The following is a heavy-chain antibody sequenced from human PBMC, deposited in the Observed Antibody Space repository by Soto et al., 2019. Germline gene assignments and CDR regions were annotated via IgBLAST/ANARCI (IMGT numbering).Heavy chain of an antibody. CDR2: IKQDGSEK. V-gene: IGHV3-7*03. CDR3: TTDISGSYQG. Sequence: PGGSLRLSCAASGFTFSSYWMSWVRQAPGKGPEWVANIKQDGSEKYYVDSVKGRFTISRDNAKNSLYLQMNSLKTEDTAVYYCTTDISGSYQGWGQGTLVTVSS. D-gene: IGHD1-26*01. J-gene: IGHJ4*02. CDR1: GFTFSSYW.